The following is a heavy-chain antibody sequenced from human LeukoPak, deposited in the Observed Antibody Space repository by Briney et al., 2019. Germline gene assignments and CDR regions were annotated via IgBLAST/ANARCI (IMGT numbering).Heavy chain of an antibody. J-gene: IGHJ4*02. CDR1: GFTFSSYA. Sequence: GGSLRLSCAASGFTFSSYAMSWVRQAPGKGLEWVSAISGSGGGTYYADSVKGRFTISRDNSKNTLYLQMNSLRVEDTAVYYCAKQYDFWSGPDYWGQGTLVTVSS. V-gene: IGHV3-23*01. CDR2: ISGSGGGT. D-gene: IGHD3-3*01. CDR3: AKQYDFWSGPDY.